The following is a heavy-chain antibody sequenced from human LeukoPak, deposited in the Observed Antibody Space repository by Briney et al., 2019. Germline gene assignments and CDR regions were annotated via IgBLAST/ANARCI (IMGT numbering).Heavy chain of an antibody. V-gene: IGHV1-18*01. CDR1: GYTFTSYG. CDR2: ISAYNGNT. J-gene: IGHJ4*02. CDR3: ARGPWKVGATVDY. D-gene: IGHD1-26*01. Sequence: GASVKVSCKASGYTFTSYGISWVRQAPGQGLEWMGWISAYNGNTSYAQKLQARVTMNTDTSKSTAYMELRSLRSDDTAVYYCARGPWKVGATVDYWGQGTLVTVSS.